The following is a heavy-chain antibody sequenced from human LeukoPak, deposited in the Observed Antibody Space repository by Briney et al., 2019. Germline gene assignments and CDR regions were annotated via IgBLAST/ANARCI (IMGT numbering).Heavy chain of an antibody. J-gene: IGHJ4*02. D-gene: IGHD4-11*01. CDR2: IKQDGSEK. V-gene: IGHV3-7*04. Sequence: GGSLRLSCAASGFTFSDAWMSWVRQAPGKGLEWVANIKQDGSEKYYVDSVKGRFTVSRDNAKNLMYLQMNSLRDEDTAVYYCGRAKDYSSIWGQGTLVTVSS. CDR1: GFTFSDAW. CDR3: GRAKDYSSI.